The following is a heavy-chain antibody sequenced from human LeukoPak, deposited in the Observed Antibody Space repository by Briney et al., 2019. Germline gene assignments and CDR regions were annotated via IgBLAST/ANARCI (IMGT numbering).Heavy chain of an antibody. Sequence: GGSLRLSCAASGFTFSSYGMHWVRQAPGKGLEWVSFIRYDGSNKYYADSVKGRFTISRDNSKNTLYLQMNSLRAEDTAVYYCAKDPGYSYGYIDYWGQGTLVTVSS. CDR3: AKDPGYSYGYIDY. J-gene: IGHJ4*02. CDR2: IRYDGSNK. D-gene: IGHD5-18*01. CDR1: GFTFSSYG. V-gene: IGHV3-30*02.